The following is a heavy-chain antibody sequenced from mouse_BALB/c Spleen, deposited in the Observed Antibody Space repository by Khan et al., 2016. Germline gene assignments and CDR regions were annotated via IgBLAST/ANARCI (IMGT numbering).Heavy chain of an antibody. Sequence: EVQLVESGGGLVQPKGSLKLSCAASGFTFNTYAMDWVRQAPGQGLEWVARIRTKSNNLSTYYADSVKDRFTISRDDSQSMLYLQMNNLKTEDTSMYYCVRQNLRWHFDVWGAGTTVTVSS. D-gene: IGHD1-1*01. J-gene: IGHJ1*01. CDR3: VRQNLRWHFDV. V-gene: IGHV10-1*02. CDR1: GFTFNTYA. CDR2: IRTKSNNLST.